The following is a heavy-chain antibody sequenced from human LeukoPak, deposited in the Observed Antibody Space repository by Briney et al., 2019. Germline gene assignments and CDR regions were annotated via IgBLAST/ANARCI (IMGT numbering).Heavy chain of an antibody. CDR2: IRSKAYGGTT. V-gene: IGHV3-49*04. D-gene: IGHD3-22*01. Sequence: GGSLRLSCTASGFTFGDYTMSWVRQAPGKGLEWVGFIRSKAYGGTTEYAASVKGRFTIARDDSKSIAYLQMNSLKTEDTAMYYCISQYYDSSGFPIAYYFDYWGHGTLVTVSS. CDR1: GFTFGDYT. J-gene: IGHJ4*01. CDR3: ISQYYDSSGFPIAYYFDY.